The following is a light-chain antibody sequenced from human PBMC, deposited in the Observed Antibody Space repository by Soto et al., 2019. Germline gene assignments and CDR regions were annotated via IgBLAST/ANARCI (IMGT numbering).Light chain of an antibody. CDR2: STS. CDR1: AGAVTSAYY. CDR3: LLYYGGAQVL. V-gene: IGLV7-43*01. Sequence: QAVVTQPPSLTVSPGGTVTLTCASSAGAVTSAYYTNWLQQNPGQAPRALIYSTSEKRSWTPARFSGSLLGGKAALTLSAAQPEDEADYYCLLYYGGAQVLFGGGTKLTVL. J-gene: IGLJ2*01.